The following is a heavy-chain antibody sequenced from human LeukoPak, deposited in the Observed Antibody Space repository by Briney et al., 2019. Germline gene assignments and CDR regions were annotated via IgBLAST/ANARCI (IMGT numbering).Heavy chain of an antibody. CDR2: ISAYNVNT. D-gene: IGHD5-24*01. Sequence: ASVKVSCKASGYTFTSYGISWVRQAPGQGLEWVGWISAYNVNTNYVEKLQGRVTMTTDTSTSTAYMELRSLRSDDTAVYYCASPTIDGYNKYGMDVWGQGTTVTVSS. J-gene: IGHJ6*02. CDR3: ASPTIDGYNKYGMDV. CDR1: GYTFTSYG. V-gene: IGHV1-18*01.